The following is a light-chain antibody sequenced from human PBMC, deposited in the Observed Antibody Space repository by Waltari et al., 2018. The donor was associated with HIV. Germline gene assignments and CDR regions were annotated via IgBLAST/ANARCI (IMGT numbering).Light chain of an antibody. CDR1: LMGKKY. J-gene: IGLJ2*01. Sequence: SFELTQPSSVSVSPGQTARITCSGDLMGKKYARWFQQKPGQAPLRVIYKDSEGPSRIPERFSGSNSGTTVTWTFSGAQVEDEADYYCYSAADNNISFFGGGTKLTVL. V-gene: IGLV3-27*01. CDR2: KDS. CDR3: YSAADNNISF.